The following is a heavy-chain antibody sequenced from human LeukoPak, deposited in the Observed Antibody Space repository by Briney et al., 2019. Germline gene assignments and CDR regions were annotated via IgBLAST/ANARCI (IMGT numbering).Heavy chain of an antibody. CDR1: GFTFSASW. CDR3: VKSQGSSWLGAHFDS. D-gene: IGHD6-13*01. Sequence: PGGSLRLSCAASGFTFSASWMHWVRQAPGKGLVWVSRINFDETITTYADSVKGRFTISRDNAKNTLYLQMNSLRADDTALYYCVKSQGSSWLGAHFDSWGKGILVTVSS. CDR2: INFDETIT. J-gene: IGHJ4*02. V-gene: IGHV3-74*01.